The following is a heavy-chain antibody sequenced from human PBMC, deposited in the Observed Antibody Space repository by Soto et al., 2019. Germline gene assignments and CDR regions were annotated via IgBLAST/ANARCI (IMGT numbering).Heavy chain of an antibody. CDR2: IDYSGST. Sequence: SETLSLTCAVYGGSFSGYYWSWIRQPPGKGLEWIGYIDYSGSTYYNPSLKSRVIISVDTSKKQFYLTLTSMTAADTAVYYCARELTGYRYGPGEVYWGQGTLVTVSS. V-gene: IGHV4-34*09. D-gene: IGHD5-18*01. CDR3: ARELTGYRYGPGEVY. CDR1: GGSFSGYY. J-gene: IGHJ4*02.